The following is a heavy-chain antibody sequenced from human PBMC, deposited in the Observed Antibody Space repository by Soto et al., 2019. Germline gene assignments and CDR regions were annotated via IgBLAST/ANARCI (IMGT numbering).Heavy chain of an antibody. CDR3: AKIRWLRTNTLYYFDY. CDR1: GFTFSSYG. CDR2: ISYDGSNK. Sequence: QVQLVESGGGVVQPGRSLRLSCAASGFTFSSYGMHWVRQAPGKGLEWLAVISYDGSNKYYADSVKGRFTISRDNSKNTLYLQMNSLRAEDTAVYYCAKIRWLRTNTLYYFDYWGQGTLVTVSS. J-gene: IGHJ4*02. D-gene: IGHD5-12*01. V-gene: IGHV3-30*18.